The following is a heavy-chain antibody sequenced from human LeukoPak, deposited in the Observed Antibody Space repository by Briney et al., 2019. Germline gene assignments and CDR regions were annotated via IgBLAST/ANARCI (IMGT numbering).Heavy chain of an antibody. CDR3: AKGYNNNCPDD. J-gene: IGHJ4*02. D-gene: IGHD1-14*01. Sequence: GGSLRLSCAASGFTFSGYYMSWIRQAPGKGPEWVSYISSSGSTIDYADSVKGRFTISRDNAKNSLSLQMNSLRAEDTALYYCAKGYNNNCPDDWGQGTLVTASS. CDR1: GFTFSGYY. CDR2: ISSSGSTI. V-gene: IGHV3-11*01.